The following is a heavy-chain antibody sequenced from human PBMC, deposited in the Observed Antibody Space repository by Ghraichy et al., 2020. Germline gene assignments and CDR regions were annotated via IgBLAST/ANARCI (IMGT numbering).Heavy chain of an antibody. CDR3: ARGASTYDY. D-gene: IGHD6-6*01. J-gene: IGHJ4*02. CDR1: GGSMTNYY. V-gene: IGHV4-59*01. Sequence: GSLSLTCTVSGGSMTNYYWSWIRQPPGKELEWIGCIYYSGETQFHPSLQSRVTMSVDTSKNQFSLRLTSVTAADTAVYYCARGASTYDYWGRGTLVTVSS. CDR2: IYYSGET.